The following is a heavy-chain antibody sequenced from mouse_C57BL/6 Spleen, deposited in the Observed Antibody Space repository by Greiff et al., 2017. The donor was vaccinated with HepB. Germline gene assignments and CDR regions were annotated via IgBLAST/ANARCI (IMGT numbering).Heavy chain of an antibody. CDR2: ISSGSSTI. J-gene: IGHJ3*01. V-gene: IGHV5-17*01. Sequence: EVKVIESGGGLVKPGGSLKLSCAASGFTFSDYGMHWVRQAPEKGLEWVAYISSGSSTIYYADTVKGRLTISRDNAKTTLFLQMTRLRTEDTAMYYCARQGAAQAIWFAYWGQGTLVTVSA. CDR3: ARQGAAQAIWFAY. CDR1: GFTFSDYG. D-gene: IGHD3-2*02.